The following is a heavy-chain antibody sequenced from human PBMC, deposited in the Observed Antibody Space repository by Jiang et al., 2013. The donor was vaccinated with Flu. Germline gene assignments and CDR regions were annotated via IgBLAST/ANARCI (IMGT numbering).Heavy chain of an antibody. V-gene: IGHV2-5*02. CDR3: AHSNPFSSGYGTFDY. CDR2: LIGMMI. Sequence: EWLAVLIGMMISATSPSLKSRLTITKDTSKNQVVLTMTNMDPVDTATYYCAHSNPFSSGYGTFDYWGQGTLVTVSS. D-gene: IGHD6-19*01. J-gene: IGHJ4*02.